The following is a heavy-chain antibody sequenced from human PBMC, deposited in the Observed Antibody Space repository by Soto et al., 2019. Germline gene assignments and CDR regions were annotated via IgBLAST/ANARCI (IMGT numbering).Heavy chain of an antibody. J-gene: IGHJ4*02. V-gene: IGHV3-66*01. CDR3: ASEGSGSSTSFDY. Sequence: VQLVESGGGLVQPGGSLRLSCAASGFNVSSTSMRWVRQAPGKGLEWVSVIYSRAGTHYAGSVKGRFTISSDTSKNTLYLQMTCLRVEETAVYYCASEGSGSSTSFDYWGQGTVVTVSS. CDR1: GFNVSSTS. CDR2: IYSRAGT. D-gene: IGHD2-2*01.